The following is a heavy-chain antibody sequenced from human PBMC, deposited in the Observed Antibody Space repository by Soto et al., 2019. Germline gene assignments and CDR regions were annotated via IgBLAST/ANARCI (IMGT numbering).Heavy chain of an antibody. CDR3: ATDEAGGVPAN. J-gene: IGHJ4*02. V-gene: IGHV3-33*01. CDR1: GFTFSSYG. CDR2: IWYDGSNK. D-gene: IGHD3-16*01. Sequence: QVQLVESGGGVVQPGRSLRLSCAASGFTFSSYGMHWVRQAPGKGLEWVAVIWYDGSNKYYADSVKGRFTISRDNSKNTLYLQMNSLRAEDTAVYYCATDEAGGVPANWGQGTLVTVSS.